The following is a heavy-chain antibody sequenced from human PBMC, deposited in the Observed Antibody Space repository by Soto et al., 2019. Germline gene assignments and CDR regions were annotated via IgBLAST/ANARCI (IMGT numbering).Heavy chain of an antibody. CDR2: VNHSGST. D-gene: IGHD6-25*01. J-gene: IGHJ5*02. V-gene: IGHV4-34*01. CDR1: GGSFSDYF. Sequence: SETLSLTCAVYGGSFSDYFWTWIRQPPGKGLEWIGEVNHSGSTNFNPSLKSRVAISADTSRNQFSLRVTSVTAADTAVYYCAGQTFTIAAASYGRSNWFDPWGPGTLVTVSS. CDR3: AGQTFTIAAASYGRSNWFDP.